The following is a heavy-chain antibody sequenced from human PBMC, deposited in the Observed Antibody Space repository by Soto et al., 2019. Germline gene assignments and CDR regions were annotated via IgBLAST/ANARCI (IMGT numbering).Heavy chain of an antibody. J-gene: IGHJ6*02. CDR1: GYSFTSYW. Sequence: GESLKISCKGSGYSFTSYWISWVRQMPGKGLEWMGRIDPSDSDTNYSPSFQGHVTISADKSISTAYLQWSSLKASDTAMYYCERRTIAAAGTFYYYGMDVWGQGTTVTVSS. CDR3: ERRTIAAAGTFYYYGMDV. D-gene: IGHD6-13*01. V-gene: IGHV5-10-1*01. CDR2: IDPSDSDT.